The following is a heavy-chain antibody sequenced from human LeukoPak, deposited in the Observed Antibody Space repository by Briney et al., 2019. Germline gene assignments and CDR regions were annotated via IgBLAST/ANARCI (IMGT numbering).Heavy chain of an antibody. J-gene: IGHJ5*02. Sequence: VASVKVSCKASGYSFTNYDINWVRQATGQGLEWMGWMNPKSGDTGCSQKFQGRVFITRDTSINTAYMELSSLGSDDTAVYYCSRDGRGWRSSCFAPWGQGPLVIVPS. CDR3: SRDGRGWRSSCFAP. CDR1: GYSFTNYD. CDR2: MNPKSGDT. V-gene: IGHV1-8*03. D-gene: IGHD3-16*01.